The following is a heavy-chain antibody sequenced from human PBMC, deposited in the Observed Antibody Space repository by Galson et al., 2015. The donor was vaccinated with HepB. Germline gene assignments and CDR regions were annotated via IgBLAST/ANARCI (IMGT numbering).Heavy chain of an antibody. Sequence: TLSLTCSVSGGSISSGGYYWSWIRQHPGKGLEWIGYIYYSGSTYNSGSTYYNPSLKSRVTISVDTSKNQFSLKLSSVTAADTAVYYCARWNPPVGKYYFDYWGQGTLVTVSS. CDR3: ARWNPPVGKYYFDY. D-gene: IGHD1-1*01. CDR1: GGSISSGGYY. CDR2: IYYSGSTYNSGST. J-gene: IGHJ4*02. V-gene: IGHV4-31*03.